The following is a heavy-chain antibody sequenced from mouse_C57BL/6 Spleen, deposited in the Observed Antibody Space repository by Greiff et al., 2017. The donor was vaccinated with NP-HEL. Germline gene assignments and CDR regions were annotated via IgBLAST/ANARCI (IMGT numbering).Heavy chain of an antibody. D-gene: IGHD1-1*01. Sequence: VQLQQPGAELVRPGTSVKLSCKASGYTFTSYWMHWVKQRPGQGLEWIGVIDPSDSYTNYNQKFKGKATLTVDTSSSTAYMQLSSLTSEDSAVYYCARRYYYGSRSWFAYWGQGTLVTVSA. J-gene: IGHJ3*01. V-gene: IGHV1-59*01. CDR1: GYTFTSYW. CDR2: IDPSDSYT. CDR3: ARRYYYGSRSWFAY.